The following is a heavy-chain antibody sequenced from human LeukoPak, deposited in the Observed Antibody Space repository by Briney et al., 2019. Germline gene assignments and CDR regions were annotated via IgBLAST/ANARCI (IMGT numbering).Heavy chain of an antibody. D-gene: IGHD3-9*01. J-gene: IGHJ4*02. CDR1: GGSISSNNHY. V-gene: IGHV4-39*01. CDR3: ARHPTSNYDILTGYYIGPVGYIDY. Sequence: SETLSLTCSVSGGSISSNNHYWGWIRQPPGKGLEWIGSTYYSGSTYYNPSLKSRVTISVDTSKNEFSLKLSSVTAADTAVYYCARHPTSNYDILTGYYIGPVGYIDYWGQGTLVTVSS. CDR2: TYYSGST.